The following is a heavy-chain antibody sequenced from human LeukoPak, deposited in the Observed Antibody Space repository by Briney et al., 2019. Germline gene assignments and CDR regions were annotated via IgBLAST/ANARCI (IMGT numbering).Heavy chain of an antibody. CDR3: AREYCSSTSCYTSSRFLSLYYMDV. V-gene: IGHV4-39*07. D-gene: IGHD2-2*02. CDR1: GGSISSSSYY. CDR2: IYYSGST. J-gene: IGHJ6*03. Sequence: PSETLSLTCTVSGGSISSSSYYWGWIRQPPGKGLEWIGSIYYSGSTYYNPSLKSRVTISVDTSKNQFSLKLSSVTAADTAVYYCAREYCSSTSCYTSSRFLSLYYMDVWGKGTTVTVSS.